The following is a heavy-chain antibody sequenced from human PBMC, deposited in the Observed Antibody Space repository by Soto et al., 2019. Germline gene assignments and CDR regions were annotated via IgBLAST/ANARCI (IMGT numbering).Heavy chain of an antibody. CDR1: GGSFSGYY. V-gene: IGHV4-34*01. CDR2: INHSGST. J-gene: IGHJ4*02. Sequence: PSETLSLTCAVYGGSFSGYYWSWIRQPPGKGLEWIGEINHSGSTNYNPSLKSRVTISVDTSKSQFSLKLSSVTAADTAVYYCARSRECSGYDCWGQGTLVTVSS. D-gene: IGHD5-12*01. CDR3: ARSRECSGYDC.